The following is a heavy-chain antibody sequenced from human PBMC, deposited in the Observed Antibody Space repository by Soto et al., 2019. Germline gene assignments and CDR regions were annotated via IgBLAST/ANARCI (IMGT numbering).Heavy chain of an antibody. J-gene: IGHJ6*02. D-gene: IGHD2-2*02. CDR3: ASVTRTCISTSCYRYYYGMDV. V-gene: IGHV4-61*01. Sequence: PSETLSLTCTVSGGSVSSGSYYWSWIRQPRGKGLEWIGYIYYSGSTNYNPSLKSRVTISVDTSKNQFSLKLSSVTAADTAVYYCASVTRTCISTSCYRYYYGMDVWGQGTTVTVSS. CDR1: GGSVSSGSYY. CDR2: IYYSGST.